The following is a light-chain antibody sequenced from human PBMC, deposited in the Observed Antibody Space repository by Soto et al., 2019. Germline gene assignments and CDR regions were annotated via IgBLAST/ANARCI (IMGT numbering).Light chain of an antibody. CDR3: GTWDSSLSAGV. J-gene: IGLJ2*01. Sequence: QAVVTQPPSVSAAPGQRVTISCSGSRYNIGRNSVSWYQQLPGTAPKLLIYDNDERPSGIPDRFSGSKSGSSVTLVITGLQTGDEADYYCGTWDSSLSAGVFGGGTKVTVL. V-gene: IGLV1-51*01. CDR1: RYNIGRNS. CDR2: DND.